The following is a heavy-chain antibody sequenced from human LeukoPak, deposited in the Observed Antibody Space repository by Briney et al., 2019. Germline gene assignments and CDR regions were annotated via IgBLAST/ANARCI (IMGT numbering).Heavy chain of an antibody. CDR3: AREDCSGGGCYSALNL. V-gene: IGHV3-48*02. D-gene: IGHD2-15*01. Sequence: PGGSLRLSCAASGFSFGNYSMNWVRQAPGTGLEWISYISSSSSTIYYADSVEGRFTISRDNAKNSLYLQMNSLRDDDTAIYYCAREDCSGGGCYSALNLWGQGTLVTVSS. J-gene: IGHJ4*02. CDR2: ISSSSSTI. CDR1: GFSFGNYS.